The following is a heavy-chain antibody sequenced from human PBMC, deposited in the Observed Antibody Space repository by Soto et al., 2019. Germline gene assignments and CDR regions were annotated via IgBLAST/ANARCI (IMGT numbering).Heavy chain of an antibody. CDR1: GFTFSDYY. J-gene: IGHJ5*02. CDR3: ARYVDTAFPLRDGWFDP. V-gene: IGHV3-11*06. D-gene: IGHD5-18*01. CDR2: ISSSSSYT. Sequence: GGSLRLSCAASGFTFSDYYMSWIRQAPGKGLEWVSYISSSSSYTNYADSVKGRFTISRDNAKNSLYLQMNSLRAEDTAVYYCARYVDTAFPLRDGWFDPWGQGTLVTVSS.